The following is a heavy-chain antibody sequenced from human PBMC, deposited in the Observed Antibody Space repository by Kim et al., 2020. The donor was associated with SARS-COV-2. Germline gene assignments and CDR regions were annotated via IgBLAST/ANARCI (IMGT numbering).Heavy chain of an antibody. Sequence: ASVKVSCKASGYTFTSYGISWVRQAPGQGLEWMGWIRAYNGNTHYAQKLQGRVTMTTDTSTSTAYMELRSLRSDDTAVYYCARARRELPSYYFDYWGQGTLVTVSS. CDR2: IRAYNGNT. J-gene: IGHJ4*02. CDR1: GYTFTSYG. D-gene: IGHD1-26*01. V-gene: IGHV1-18*01. CDR3: ARARRELPSYYFDY.